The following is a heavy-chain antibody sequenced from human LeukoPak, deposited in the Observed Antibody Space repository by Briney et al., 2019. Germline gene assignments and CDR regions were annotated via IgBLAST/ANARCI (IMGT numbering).Heavy chain of an antibody. D-gene: IGHD1-26*01. CDR2: ISSSSSNI. CDR3: ARSSGGYYYYYGMDV. J-gene: IGHJ6*02. CDR1: GFTFSSYS. Sequence: GGSLRLSCAASGFTFSSYSMNWVRQAPGKGLEWVSSISSSSSNIYYADSVKGRFTSSRDNAKNSLYLQMNSLRAEDTAVYYCARSSGGYYYYYGMDVWGQGTTVTVSS. V-gene: IGHV3-21*06.